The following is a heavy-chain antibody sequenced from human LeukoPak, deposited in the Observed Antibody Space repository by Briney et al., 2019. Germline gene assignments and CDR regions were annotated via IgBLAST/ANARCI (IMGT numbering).Heavy chain of an antibody. CDR1: GFTFRRHW. CDR2: INGDGSAT. D-gene: IGHD5-24*01. J-gene: IGHJ4*02. V-gene: IGHV3-74*01. Sequence: GGSLRLSCAASGFTFRRHWMHWVRQAPGKGLAWVSRINGDGSATYYADSVKGRFSISRDNPKNTLYLHTHSLRADDTAVYYCAREEEMATNTDYWGQGTLVTVSS. CDR3: AREEEMATNTDY.